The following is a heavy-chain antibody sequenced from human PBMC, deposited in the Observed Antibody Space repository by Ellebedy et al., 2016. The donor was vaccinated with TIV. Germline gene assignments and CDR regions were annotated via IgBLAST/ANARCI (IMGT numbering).Heavy chain of an antibody. D-gene: IGHD3-10*01. Sequence: GESLKISCATSGFNFNIFAMSWVRQAPGEGLEWVSAISSSGDSAFYADSVKGRFTVSRDNSENMLYLQMNSLRAADTAVYYCATDEGIYWGQGTLVTVSS. CDR3: ATDEGIY. J-gene: IGHJ4*02. CDR2: ISSSGDSA. CDR1: GFNFNIFA. V-gene: IGHV3-23*01.